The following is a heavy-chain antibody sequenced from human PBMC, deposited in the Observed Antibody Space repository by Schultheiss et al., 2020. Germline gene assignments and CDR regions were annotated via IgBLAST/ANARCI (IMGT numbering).Heavy chain of an antibody. V-gene: IGHV3-13*01. Sequence: GGSLRLSCAASGFTFSSYDMHWVRQATGKGLEWVSAISGSGGSTYYADSVKGRFTISRDNAKNSLYLQMNSLRAEDTAVYYCARDIVVVVAATAAFDIWGQGTMVTVSS. CDR1: GFTFSSYD. CDR2: ISGSGGST. D-gene: IGHD2-15*01. CDR3: ARDIVVVVAATAAFDI. J-gene: IGHJ3*02.